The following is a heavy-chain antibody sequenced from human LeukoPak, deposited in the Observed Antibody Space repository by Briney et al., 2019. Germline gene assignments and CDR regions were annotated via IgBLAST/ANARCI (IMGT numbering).Heavy chain of an antibody. J-gene: IGHJ5*02. CDR1: GFTFSSYG. D-gene: IGHD3-3*01. CDR3: AKYPWAYYDFWSGWNNWFDP. CDR2: ISSGSTYI. V-gene: IGHV3-21*04. Sequence: GGSLRLSCAASGFTFSSYGMNWVRQAPGKGLEWVSSISSGSTYIYYADSVKGRFTISRDNSKNTLYLQMDSLRAEDTAVYYCAKYPWAYYDFWSGWNNWFDPWGQGTLVTVSS.